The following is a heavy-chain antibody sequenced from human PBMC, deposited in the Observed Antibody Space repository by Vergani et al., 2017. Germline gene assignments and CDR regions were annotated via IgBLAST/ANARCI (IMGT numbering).Heavy chain of an antibody. V-gene: IGHV3-64*02. D-gene: IGHD3-3*01. CDR1: GFTFSSYA. Sequence: EVQLVESGEGLVQPGGSLRLSCAASGFTFSSYAMHWVRQAPGKGLEYVSAISSNGGSTYYADSVKGRFTISRGNSKNTLYLQMGSLRAEDMAVYYCARGGMDYDFWSGYYTRQPFDYWGQGTLVTVSS. CDR2: ISSNGGST. J-gene: IGHJ4*02. CDR3: ARGGMDYDFWSGYYTRQPFDY.